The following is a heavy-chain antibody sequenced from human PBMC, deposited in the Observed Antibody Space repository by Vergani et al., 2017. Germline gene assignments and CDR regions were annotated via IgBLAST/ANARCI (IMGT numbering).Heavy chain of an antibody. D-gene: IGHD3-10*01. Sequence: QVQLQESGPGLVKPSQTLSLTCTVSGGSISSGSYYWSWIRQPAGKGLEWIGRIYTSGSTNYNPSLKSRVTIAVDTAKNQFSPKLSSVTAADTAVYYCARETRSITMVRGVIIGWFDPWGQGTLVTVSS. V-gene: IGHV4-61*02. CDR1: GGSISSGSYY. CDR2: IYTSGST. J-gene: IGHJ5*02. CDR3: ARETRSITMVRGVIIGWFDP.